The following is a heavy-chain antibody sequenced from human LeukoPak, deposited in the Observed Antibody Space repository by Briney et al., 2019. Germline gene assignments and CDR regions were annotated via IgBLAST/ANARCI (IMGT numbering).Heavy chain of an antibody. Sequence: PSETLSLTCTGSGGSISSYYWSWIRQPPGKGLEWIRYIYYSGSTNYNPSLKSRVTISVDTSKNQFSLKLSSVTAADTAVYYCARALCGRRCYSAVELDYWGQGTLVTVSS. V-gene: IGHV4-59*01. D-gene: IGHD6-19*01. CDR2: IYYSGST. J-gene: IGHJ4*02. CDR1: GGSISSYY. CDR3: ARALCGRRCYSAVELDY.